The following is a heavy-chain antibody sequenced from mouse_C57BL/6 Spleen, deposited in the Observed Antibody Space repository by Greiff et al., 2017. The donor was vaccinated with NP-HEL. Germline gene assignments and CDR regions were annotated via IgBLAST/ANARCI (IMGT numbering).Heavy chain of an antibody. J-gene: IGHJ1*03. CDR3: ARSHYYGSSPWYFDV. D-gene: IGHD1-1*01. V-gene: IGHV7-3*01. CDR2: IRTKATGYTT. Sequence: EVHLVESGGGLVQPGGSLSLSCAASGFTFTDYYMSWVRQPPGKALEWLGFIRTKATGYTTEYSASVKGRFTISRDNSQSILYLQMNAMRAEDSATYYCARSHYYGSSPWYFDVWGTGTTVTVSS. CDR1: GFTFTDYY.